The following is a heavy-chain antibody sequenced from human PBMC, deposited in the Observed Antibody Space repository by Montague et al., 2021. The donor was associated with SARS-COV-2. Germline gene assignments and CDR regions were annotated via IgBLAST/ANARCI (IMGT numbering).Heavy chain of an antibody. D-gene: IGHD7-27*01. CDR2: IYYSGST. Sequence: SETLSLTCTVSGGSVSGYYWSWIRQPPGRGLEWIGYIYYSGSTNYNPSLKSRVTISVDTSKNQFSLKLSFVTAADTAVYYCALGFDYWGQGTLVTVSS. J-gene: IGHJ4*02. V-gene: IGHV4-59*02. CDR3: ALGFDY. CDR1: GGSVSGYY.